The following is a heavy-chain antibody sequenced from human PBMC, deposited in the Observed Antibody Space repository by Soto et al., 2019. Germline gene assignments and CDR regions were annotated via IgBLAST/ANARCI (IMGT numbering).Heavy chain of an antibody. CDR3: TRDDVHCSGGRCSGVPMDV. Sequence: EVQLVESGGGLVQPGGSLRLSCAASGFTVSSKYMSWVRQAPGKGLEWVSLIQSGGSTYYAGSVKGRFTISRDNSENTLFLQMNSLRVEDTAVYDCTRDDVHCSGGRCSGVPMDVWGKGPTVTVSA. CDR2: IQSGGST. V-gene: IGHV3-66*01. CDR1: GFTVSSKY. J-gene: IGHJ6*04. D-gene: IGHD2-15*01.